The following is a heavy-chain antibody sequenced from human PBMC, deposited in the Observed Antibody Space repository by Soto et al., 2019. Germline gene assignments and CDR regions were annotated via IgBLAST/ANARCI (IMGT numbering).Heavy chain of an antibody. CDR1: GFTFSSYA. V-gene: IGHV3-23*01. CDR2: ISGSGGGT. CDR3: AKSDRAGAGTSDF. D-gene: IGHD6-13*01. Sequence: EVQLLESGGGLVQPGGSLRLSCAASGFTFSSYALNWVRQAPGKGLEWVSIISGSGGGTYYADSGKGRFTISRDNSKNTLYLQRNSLRAEDTALYYCAKSDRAGAGTSDFWGQGTLVTVSS. J-gene: IGHJ4*02.